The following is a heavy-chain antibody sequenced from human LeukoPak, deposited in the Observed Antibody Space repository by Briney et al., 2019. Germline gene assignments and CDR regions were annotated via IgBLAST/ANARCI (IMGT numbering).Heavy chain of an antibody. D-gene: IGHD5-12*01. V-gene: IGHV1-2*02. CDR1: GYTFTGYY. CDR3: ARISRYNSGWVIDAFDV. J-gene: IGHJ3*01. Sequence: GASVTVSCKASGYTFTGYYMHWVRQAPGQGPEWVGWINPKSGGTNSAQKFQGRVTLTRDTSISTAYMELSRLTSGDTAVYYCARISRYNSGWVIDAFDVWGQGTMVAVSS. CDR2: INPKSGGT.